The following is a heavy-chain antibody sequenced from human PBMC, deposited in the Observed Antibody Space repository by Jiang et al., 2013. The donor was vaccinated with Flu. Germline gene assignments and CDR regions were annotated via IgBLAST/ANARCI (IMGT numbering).Heavy chain of an antibody. D-gene: IGHD5-18*01. CDR2: TYYRSKWYN. CDR1: GDSVSSNSVA. Sequence: SGDSVSSNSVAWNWIRQSPSRGLEWLGRTYYRSKWYNDYAVSVKSRITINPDTSKNQFSLQLNSVTPEDTAVYYCARNIRPFTAMDAFDIWGQGTMVTVSS. J-gene: IGHJ3*02. V-gene: IGHV6-1*01. CDR3: ARNIRPFTAMDAFDI.